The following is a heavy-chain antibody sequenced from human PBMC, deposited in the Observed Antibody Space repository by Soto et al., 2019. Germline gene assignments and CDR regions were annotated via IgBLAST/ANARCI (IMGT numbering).Heavy chain of an antibody. V-gene: IGHV3-33*01. Sequence: QVQLVESGGGVVQPGRSLRLSCAVSGFTFSSYGMHWVRQAPGKGLEWVAGIWYDGSSEYYADSVKGRFTISRDKSKNTLYLQMNSLRAEDTAVYYCARDKRDDDRSGHHLDYWGQGTLVTVSS. CDR3: ARDKRDDDRSGHHLDY. J-gene: IGHJ4*02. CDR2: IWYDGSSE. CDR1: GFTFSSYG. D-gene: IGHD3-22*01.